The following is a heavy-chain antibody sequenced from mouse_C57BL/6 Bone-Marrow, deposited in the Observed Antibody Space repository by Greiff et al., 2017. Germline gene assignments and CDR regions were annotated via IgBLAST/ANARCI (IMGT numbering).Heavy chain of an antibody. J-gene: IGHJ1*03. D-gene: IGHD1-1*01. CDR1: GYSFTSYY. Sequence: VQLQQSGPELVKPGASVKISCKASGYSFTSYYIHWVKQRPGQGLEWIGWFYLGSGTTKYNEKFKGKATLTADTSSSTAYMQLSSLTSEDSAVYYCARRGITTVVGGYFDVWGTGTTVTVSS. V-gene: IGHV1-66*01. CDR2: FYLGSGTT. CDR3: ARRGITTVVGGYFDV.